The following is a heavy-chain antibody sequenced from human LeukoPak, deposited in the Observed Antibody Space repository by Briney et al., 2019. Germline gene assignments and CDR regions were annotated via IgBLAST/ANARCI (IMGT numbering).Heavy chain of an antibody. CDR2: IYSGGNT. V-gene: IGHV3-53*01. J-gene: IGHJ4*02. CDR3: AKRSAESSGYFDY. Sequence: GGSLRLSCTVSGFTVSSNSMSWVRQAPGKGLEWVSFIYSGGNTHYSDSVKGRFTISRDNSKNTLYLQMNSLRADDTAVYYCAKRSAESSGYFDYWGQGTLVTVSS. CDR1: GFTVSSNS. D-gene: IGHD6-19*01.